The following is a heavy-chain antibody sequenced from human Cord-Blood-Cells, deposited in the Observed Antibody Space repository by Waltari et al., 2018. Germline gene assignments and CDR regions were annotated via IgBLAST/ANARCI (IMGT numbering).Heavy chain of an antibody. D-gene: IGHD2-15*01. CDR1: GGSFSGYY. CDR2: INHSGST. V-gene: IGHV4-34*01. CDR3: ASRGGYCSGGSCYNWFDP. Sequence: QVQLQQWGAGLLKPSETLSLTCAVYGGSFSGYYWSWIRQPPGKGLEWIGEINHSGSTNYNPSLMSRVTISVXTSKNXXXXXXSSVTAADTAVYYCASRGGYCSGGSCYNWFDPWGQGTLVTVSS. J-gene: IGHJ5*02.